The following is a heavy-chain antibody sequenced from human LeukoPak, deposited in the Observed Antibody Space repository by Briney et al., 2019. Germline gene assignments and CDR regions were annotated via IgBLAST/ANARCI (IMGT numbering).Heavy chain of an antibody. CDR1: GGSISSYY. D-gene: IGHD3-10*01. Sequence: PSETLSLTCTVSGGSISSYYWSWIRQPAGKGLEWIGRIYTSGSINYNPSLKSRVTMSVDTSKNQFSLKLSSVTAADTAVYYCARGTMVRASDYYYMDVWSKGTTVTVSS. CDR2: IYTSGSI. V-gene: IGHV4-4*07. J-gene: IGHJ6*03. CDR3: ARGTMVRASDYYYMDV.